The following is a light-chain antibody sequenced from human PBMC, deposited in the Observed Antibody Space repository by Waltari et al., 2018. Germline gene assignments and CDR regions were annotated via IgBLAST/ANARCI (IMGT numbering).Light chain of an antibody. CDR1: ESGHIY. V-gene: IGLV3-1*01. Sequence: SYELTQPASVSVSPGQTATIPCSGHESGHIYTSWYQQKPGQYPVLVMDQDDKRPSGIPERFSGSPSGNPATLTIRGTQPVDEADYYCQTWDTNTAVFGTGTTVNVL. CDR2: QDD. J-gene: IGLJ1*01. CDR3: QTWDTNTAV.